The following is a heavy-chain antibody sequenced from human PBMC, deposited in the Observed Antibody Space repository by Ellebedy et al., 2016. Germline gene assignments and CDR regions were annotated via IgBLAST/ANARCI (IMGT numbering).Heavy chain of an antibody. CDR1: GISFRRYA. J-gene: IGHJ4*02. CDR2: LSSDGSPP. V-gene: IGHV3-30-3*01. D-gene: IGHD3-10*01. CDR3: AAEYYYGVAEH. Sequence: GGSLRLSCAASGISFRRYAVHWVRQAPGKRLEWVAVLSSDGSPPYYSYSVRGRFTISRDNYNSTLYLQMNNLRPEDTAVYYCAAEYYYGVAEHWGQGALVTVSS.